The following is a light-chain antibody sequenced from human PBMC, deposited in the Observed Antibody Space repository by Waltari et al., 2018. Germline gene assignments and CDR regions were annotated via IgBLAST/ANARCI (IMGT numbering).Light chain of an antibody. V-gene: IGKV1-5*03. CDR1: PSHSRW. CDR2: KAS. J-gene: IGKJ1*01. CDR3: QQYDTFMWT. Sequence: DIQMTQSPSTLSTSAGHRVNITCRASPSHSRWLAWYQEKPGKAPKLLIYKASTLESGVPPRFSGSGSGTEFTLTINSLQPDDFATYYCQQYDTFMWTFGQGTKVDI.